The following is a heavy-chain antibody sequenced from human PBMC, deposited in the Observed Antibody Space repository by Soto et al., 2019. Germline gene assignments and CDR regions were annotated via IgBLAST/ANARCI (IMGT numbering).Heavy chain of an antibody. CDR1: GGTFSSYA. V-gene: IGHV1-69*01. CDR2: IIPIFGTA. J-gene: IGHJ5*02. Sequence: QVQLVQSGAEVKKPGSSVKVSCKASGGTFSSYAISWVRQAPGQGLEWMGGIIPIFGTANYAQKFQGRVTITADESTSTAYMELSSLRSDDTAVYYCAREGSTIAARQYNWFDPWGQGTLVTVSS. CDR3: AREGSTIAARQYNWFDP. D-gene: IGHD6-6*01.